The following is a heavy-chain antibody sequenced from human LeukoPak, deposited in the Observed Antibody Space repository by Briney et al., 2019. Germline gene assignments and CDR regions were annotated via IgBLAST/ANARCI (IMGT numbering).Heavy chain of an antibody. D-gene: IGHD2-21*02. Sequence: GGSLRLSCGASGFTFSSYGMHWVRQAPGKGPEWVAFIGYDGSNKYYADSVKGRFTISRDDSKNTLYLQVNSLRPADTAVYYCARGTYCGGDCYPGPYYFDYWGQGTLVTVSS. J-gene: IGHJ4*02. CDR1: GFTFSSYG. V-gene: IGHV3-30*02. CDR2: IGYDGSNK. CDR3: ARGTYCGGDCYPGPYYFDY.